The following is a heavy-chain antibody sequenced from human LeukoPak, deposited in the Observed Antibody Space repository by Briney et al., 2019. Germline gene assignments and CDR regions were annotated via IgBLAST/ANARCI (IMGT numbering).Heavy chain of an antibody. J-gene: IGHJ4*02. V-gene: IGHV1-18*01. CDR3: ARDQSPGDYVGYY. CDR1: GYTFTSYG. CDR2: ISAYNGNT. Sequence: GASVKVSCKASGYTFTSYGISWVRQAPGQGLEWMGWISAYNGNTNYAQKLQGRVTMTTDTSTSTAHMELRSLRSDDTAVYYCARDQSPGDYVGYYWGQGTLVTVSS. D-gene: IGHD4-17*01.